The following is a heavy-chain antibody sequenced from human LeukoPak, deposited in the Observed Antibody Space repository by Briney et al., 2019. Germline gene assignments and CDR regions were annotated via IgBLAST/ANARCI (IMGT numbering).Heavy chain of an antibody. J-gene: IGHJ3*02. CDR3: ARDQGSGYSDAFDI. D-gene: IGHD3-22*01. CDR1: GYTFTSYA. CDR2: INTNTGNP. Sequence: ASVKVSCKASGYTFTSYAMNWVRQAPGQGLEWMGWINTNTGNPTYAQGFTGRFVFSLDTSVSTAYLQISSLKAEDTAVYYCARDQGSGYSDAFDIWGQGTMVTVSS. V-gene: IGHV7-4-1*02.